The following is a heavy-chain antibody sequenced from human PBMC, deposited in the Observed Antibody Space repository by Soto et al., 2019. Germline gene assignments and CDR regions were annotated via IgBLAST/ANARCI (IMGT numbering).Heavy chain of an antibody. Sequence: SETLSLTCTVSGGSVSSSSYSWGWIRQSPGKGLEWIGTIYSSENTYYNKSLLSRVTISVDTSKNEFSLRLGSVTAADTAVYYCARQEYYGSGSYDYWGQGALVTVSS. CDR3: ARQEYYGSGSYDY. D-gene: IGHD3-10*01. J-gene: IGHJ4*02. CDR1: GGSVSSSSYS. CDR2: IYSSENT. V-gene: IGHV4-39*01.